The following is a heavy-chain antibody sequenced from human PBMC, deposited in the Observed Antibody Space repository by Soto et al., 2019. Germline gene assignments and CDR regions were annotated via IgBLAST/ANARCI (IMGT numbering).Heavy chain of an antibody. CDR2: IYSGGST. CDR3: ARDRMGRGVQNYGLWDYYYYGMDV. J-gene: IGHJ6*02. D-gene: IGHD3-10*01. CDR1: GFTVSSNY. Sequence: EVQLVESGGGLVQPGGSLRLSCAASGFTVSSNYMSWVRQAPGKGLEWVSVIYSGGSTYYADSVKGRFTISRDNSKNTLYLQMNSLRAEDTAVYYCARDRMGRGVQNYGLWDYYYYGMDVWGQGTTVTVSS. V-gene: IGHV3-66*01.